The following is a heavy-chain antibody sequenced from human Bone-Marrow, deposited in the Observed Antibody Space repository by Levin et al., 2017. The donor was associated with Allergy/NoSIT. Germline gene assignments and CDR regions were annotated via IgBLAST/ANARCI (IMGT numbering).Heavy chain of an antibody. CDR2: ITWNSGTI. Sequence: SLKISCAASGFTFDDYAMHWVRQPPGKGLEWVSGITWNSGTIAYAGSVKGRFTISRDNANNSLYLQMNSLRPEDTALYYCVKRFNTVAIHDGFDIWGEGTMVIVSS. J-gene: IGHJ3*02. CDR1: GFTFDDYA. CDR3: VKRFNTVAIHDGFDI. V-gene: IGHV3-9*01. D-gene: IGHD4-23*01.